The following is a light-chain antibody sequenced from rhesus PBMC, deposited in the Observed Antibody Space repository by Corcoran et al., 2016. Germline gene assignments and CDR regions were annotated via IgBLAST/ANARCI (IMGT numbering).Light chain of an antibody. Sequence: QSALTQPPSVSTSLEQSVTISCTGASSDIGVYNDVSWYHQRPDTVPRLLIYAVNKRPSGVSDRFSASKSGNTASLTISGLQTEDEADYYCCSYSTGSAYIFGTGTRLTVL. J-gene: IGLJ1*01. CDR1: SSDIGVYND. CDR3: CSYSTGSAYI. CDR2: AVN. V-gene: IGLV2S9*01.